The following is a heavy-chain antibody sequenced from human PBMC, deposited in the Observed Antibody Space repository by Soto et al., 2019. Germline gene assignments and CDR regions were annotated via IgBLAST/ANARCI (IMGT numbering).Heavy chain of an antibody. CDR3: AREDGYCSGGYCSSWIDP. J-gene: IGHJ5*02. CDR2: INAGNGNT. Sequence: ASVKVSCKASGYTFTSYAMHWVRQAPGQRLEWMGWINAGNGNTKYSQKFQGRVTITRDTSASTAYMELTSLRSEDTAVYYCAREDGYCSGGYCSSWIDPWGQGTLVTVS. CDR1: GYTFTSYA. V-gene: IGHV1-3*01. D-gene: IGHD2-15*01.